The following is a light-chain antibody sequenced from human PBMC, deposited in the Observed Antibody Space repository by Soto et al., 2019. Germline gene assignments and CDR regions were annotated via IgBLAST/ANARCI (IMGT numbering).Light chain of an antibody. CDR3: RLYGSSPPMYT. CDR2: GAS. V-gene: IGKV3-20*01. Sequence: DIVLTQSPDTLSLSPGERASLSCRASQSINNVYLGWYQQKRGQAPRLLIYGASSRATGIPDRFSGSGSGTGFTLTISRLEPEDFAVYYCRLYGSSPPMYTFGQGTKLEIK. CDR1: QSINNVY. J-gene: IGKJ2*01.